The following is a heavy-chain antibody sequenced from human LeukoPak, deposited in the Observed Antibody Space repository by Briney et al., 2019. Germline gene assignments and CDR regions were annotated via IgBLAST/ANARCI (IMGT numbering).Heavy chain of an antibody. Sequence: PGGSLRLSCAASGFTFRNYWMHWVRQAPGKGLEWVANIKEDGSQKNYVGSVKGRFTISRDNAKNSLYLQMNSLRAEDTALYYCAIFGLEATGNWRRGTLVSVSS. V-gene: IGHV3-7*03. CDR3: AIFGLEATGN. J-gene: IGHJ4*02. D-gene: IGHD6-13*01. CDR2: IKEDGSQK. CDR1: GFTFRNYW.